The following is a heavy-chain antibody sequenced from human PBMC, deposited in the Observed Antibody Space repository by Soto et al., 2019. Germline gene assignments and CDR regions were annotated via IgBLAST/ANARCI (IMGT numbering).Heavy chain of an antibody. CDR3: ARGDCVGGSCYSLAGSFYYYMDA. J-gene: IGHJ6*03. V-gene: IGHV3-74*02. CDR1: GFTFRNYW. D-gene: IGHD2-15*01. Sequence: EVQLVESGGGLVQPGGSLRLSCAASGFTFRNYWMYWVRQAPGQGLAWVSRINSDGSVSSYADSVQGRLTISRDNVKNTLYLLMDSLRAEDTAVYYCARGDCVGGSCYSLAGSFYYYMDAWGKGTTVTVFS. CDR2: INSDGSVS.